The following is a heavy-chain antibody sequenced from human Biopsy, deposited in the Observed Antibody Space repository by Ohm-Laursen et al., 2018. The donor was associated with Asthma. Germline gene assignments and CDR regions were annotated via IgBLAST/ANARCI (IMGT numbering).Heavy chain of an antibody. CDR2: ITGSGGTT. CDR1: GFTFSSSA. CDR3: AKRRGYSGHDNDY. J-gene: IGHJ4*02. V-gene: IGHV3-23*01. D-gene: IGHD5-12*01. Sequence: SLRLSCAASGFTFSSSAMSWVRQAPGKGLERVSAITGSGGTTYYADSVRGRFTISRDNSKSTLFLQMDSLSAEDTAVYYCAKRRGYSGHDNDYWGQGTLVTVSS.